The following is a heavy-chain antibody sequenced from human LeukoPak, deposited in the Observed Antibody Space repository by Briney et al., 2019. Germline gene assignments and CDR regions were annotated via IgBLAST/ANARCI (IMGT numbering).Heavy chain of an antibody. V-gene: IGHV4-61*05. CDR3: AKRQGPTNGSYDYFDP. CDR2: IDSSGYT. J-gene: IGHJ5*02. CDR1: GVSISSGDYG. Sequence: SETLSLTCTVSGVSISSGDYGWGWLRQPPGKGLEWIAYIDSSGYTNYNPSLRSHFTITVNRTKNQFTLKVTSVTAADTAVYYCAKRQGPTNGSYDYFDPWGRGTLVTVSS. D-gene: IGHD1-26*01.